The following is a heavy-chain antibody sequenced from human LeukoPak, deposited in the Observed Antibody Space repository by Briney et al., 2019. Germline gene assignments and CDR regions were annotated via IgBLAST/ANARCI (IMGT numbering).Heavy chain of an antibody. CDR2: ISYDGSNK. V-gene: IGHV3-30*04. J-gene: IGHJ4*02. D-gene: IGHD2-8*01. CDR3: AKSIGNEMVGYFDY. Sequence: GGSLRLSCAASGFTFSSYAMHWVRQAPGKGLEWVAVISYDGSNKYYADSVKGRFTISRDNSKNTLYLQTNSLRAEDTAVYYCAKSIGNEMVGYFDYWGQGTLVTVSS. CDR1: GFTFSSYA.